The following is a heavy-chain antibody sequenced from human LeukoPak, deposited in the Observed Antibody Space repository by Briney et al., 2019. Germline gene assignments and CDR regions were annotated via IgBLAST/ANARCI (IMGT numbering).Heavy chain of an antibody. J-gene: IGHJ6*03. CDR3: AREGTGRFLEWLNYYYYMDV. D-gene: IGHD3-3*01. CDR2: IYTSGST. Sequence: SETLSLTCTVSGGSISSGSYYWSWIRQPAGKGLEWIGRIYTSGSTNYNPSLKSRVTISVDTSKNQFSLKLSSVIAADTAVYYCAREGTGRFLEWLNYYYYMDVWGKGTTVTVSS. CDR1: GGSISSGSYY. V-gene: IGHV4-61*02.